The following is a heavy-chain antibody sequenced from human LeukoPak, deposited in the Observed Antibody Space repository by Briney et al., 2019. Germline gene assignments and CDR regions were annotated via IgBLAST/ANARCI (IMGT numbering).Heavy chain of an antibody. J-gene: IGHJ4*02. V-gene: IGHV3-23*01. CDR2: ISSSGGTP. CDR3: AKEVRDYSNSYDY. D-gene: IGHD4-11*01. Sequence: GGSLRLSCAASGFTFSSYAMSWVRQAPGKGLEWVSAISSSGGTPYHADSVRGRFTISRDNSKNTLYLQVNSLRAEDTAVYYCAKEVRDYSNSYDYWGQGTLVTVSS. CDR1: GFTFSSYA.